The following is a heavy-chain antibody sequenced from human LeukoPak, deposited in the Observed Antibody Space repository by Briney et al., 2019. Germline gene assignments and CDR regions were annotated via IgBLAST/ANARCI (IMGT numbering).Heavy chain of an antibody. J-gene: IGHJ3*02. V-gene: IGHV4-34*01. Sequence: SETLSLTCAVYGGSFSGYYWSWIRQPPGKGLEWIGEINHSGSTNYNPSLKSRVTISVDTSKNQFSLKLSSVTAADTAVYYCARQRIAAAGTFRAFDIWGQGTMVTVSS. CDR2: INHSGST. CDR3: ARQRIAAAGTFRAFDI. D-gene: IGHD6-13*01. CDR1: GGSFSGYY.